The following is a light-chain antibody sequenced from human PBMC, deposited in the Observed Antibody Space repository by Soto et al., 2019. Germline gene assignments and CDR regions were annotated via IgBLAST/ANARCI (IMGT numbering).Light chain of an antibody. CDR2: DND. Sequence: QSVLTQPPSVSAAPGQKVTILCSGDSSNIGSSFVSWYQQVPGTAPKLLIYDNDKRHSEIPDRFSASKSGASASLDITGLQTGDEADYPCAAWDTRLSAVLFGGGTKLTVL. J-gene: IGLJ2*01. CDR3: AAWDTRLSAVL. CDR1: SSNIGSSF. V-gene: IGLV1-51*01.